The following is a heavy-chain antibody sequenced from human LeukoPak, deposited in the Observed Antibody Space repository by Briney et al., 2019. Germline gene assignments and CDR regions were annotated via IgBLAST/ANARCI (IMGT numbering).Heavy chain of an antibody. CDR1: GGSISSGGYY. J-gene: IGHJ4*02. V-gene: IGHV4-31*03. CDR2: IYYSGTT. CDR3: ARSTVTRIIDS. D-gene: IGHD4-17*01. Sequence: PSQTLSLTCTVSGGSISSGGYYWSWIRRRPGKGLEWIGYIYYSGTTYYSPSLKSRVIISVDSSENQFSLKLSSVTAADTAEYFCARSTVTRIIDSWGQGTLVTVSS.